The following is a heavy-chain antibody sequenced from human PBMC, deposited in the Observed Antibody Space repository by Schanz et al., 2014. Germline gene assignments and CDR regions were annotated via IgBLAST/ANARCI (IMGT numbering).Heavy chain of an antibody. CDR3: AKGMGYCSGGTCYDYYYYGLDV. Sequence: DVQLLESGGGLVQPGGSLRLSCAASGFTFNSYAMTWVRQAPGKGLEWVSSISHSGGRKYYADSVKGRFTISRDNSENTLYLQMNSLSADDTAVFYCAKGMGYCSGGTCYDYYYYGLDVWGQGTTVTVSS. CDR1: GFTFNSYA. V-gene: IGHV3-23*01. J-gene: IGHJ6*02. D-gene: IGHD2-15*01. CDR2: ISHSGGRK.